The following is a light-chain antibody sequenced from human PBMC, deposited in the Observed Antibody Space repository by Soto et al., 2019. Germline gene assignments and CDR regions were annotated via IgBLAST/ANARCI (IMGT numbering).Light chain of an antibody. CDR1: SSDVGGYNY. CDR3: SSYTSSSTLVV. Sequence: QSALTQPASVSGSPGQSITISCTGTSSDVGGYNYVSWYQQLPGKAPKLMIYDVTNRPSGVSNRFSGSKSGNTASLTISGLQAEDEADYSCSSYTSSSTLVVFGGGTKLTVL. CDR2: DVT. J-gene: IGLJ2*01. V-gene: IGLV2-14*01.